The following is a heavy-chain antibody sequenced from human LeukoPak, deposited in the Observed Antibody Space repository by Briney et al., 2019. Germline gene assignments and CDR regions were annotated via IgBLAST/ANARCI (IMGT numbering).Heavy chain of an antibody. V-gene: IGHV1-69*01. D-gene: IGHD4-17*01. J-gene: IGHJ4*02. CDR3: ASCPQVLRLSISNGDYFFDY. CDR2: VIPIFGTE. Sequence: GSSVKVSRKASGGTSSSYAISWVRQAPGQGLEWMGGVIPIFGTENYAQKFQGRVTITADESTSTAYMELSSLRSEDTAVYYCASCPQVLRLSISNGDYFFDYWGQGTLVTVSS. CDR1: GGTSSSYA.